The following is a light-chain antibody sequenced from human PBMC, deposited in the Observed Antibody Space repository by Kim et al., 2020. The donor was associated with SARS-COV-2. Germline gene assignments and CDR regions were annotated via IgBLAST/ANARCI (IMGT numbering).Light chain of an antibody. CDR1: TSNLGNNY. Sequence: GQNLTISSSDSTSNLGNNYVSWDHLPPATAPKRLINANSKRPSRIPARFAGSKSGTSATLGITGLQTGDEADYYCGTWESSLSAVVFGGGTQLTVL. J-gene: IGLJ2*01. V-gene: IGLV1-51*01. CDR2: ANS. CDR3: GTWESSLSAVV.